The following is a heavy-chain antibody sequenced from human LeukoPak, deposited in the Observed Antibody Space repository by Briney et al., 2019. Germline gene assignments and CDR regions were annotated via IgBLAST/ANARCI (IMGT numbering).Heavy chain of an antibody. CDR1: GGSISSGDYY. D-gene: IGHD1-26*01. CDR2: IYYSGST. V-gene: IGHV4-30-4*08. CDR3: ASQKWELPYYFDY. Sequence: PSQTLSLTCTVSGGSISSGDYYWSWIHQPPGKGLEWIGYIYYSGSTYYNPSLKSRVTISVDTSKNQFSLKLSSVTAADTAVYYCASQKWELPYYFDYWGQGTLVTVSS. J-gene: IGHJ4*02.